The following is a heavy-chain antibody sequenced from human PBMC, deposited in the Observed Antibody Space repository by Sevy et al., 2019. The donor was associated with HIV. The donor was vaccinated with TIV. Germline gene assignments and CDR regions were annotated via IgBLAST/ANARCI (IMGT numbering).Heavy chain of an antibody. J-gene: IGHJ6*02. V-gene: IGHV1-18*01. CDR2: ISAYNGNT. CDR1: GYTFTSYS. Sequence: ASVKVSCKASGYTFTSYSISWVRQAPGQGLEWMGWISAYNGNTNYAQKLQGRVTMTTDTSTSTAYMELRSLRSDDTAVYYCAREVYDILTGYAQDYYYSMDVWGQGTTVTVSS. D-gene: IGHD3-9*01. CDR3: AREVYDILTGYAQDYYYSMDV.